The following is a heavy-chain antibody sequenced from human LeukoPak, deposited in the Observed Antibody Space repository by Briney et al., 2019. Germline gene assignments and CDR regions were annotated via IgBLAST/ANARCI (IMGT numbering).Heavy chain of an antibody. CDR2: IIPIFGTA. CDR3: ARGPYYDFWSGPSWFDP. Sequence: ASVKVSCKASGGTFSSYAISWVRQAPGQGLEWMGGIIPIFGTANYAQKFQGRVTITADESTSTAYMELSSLRSEDTAVYYCARGPYYDFWSGPSWFDPWGQGTLVTVSS. CDR1: GGTFSSYA. D-gene: IGHD3-3*01. V-gene: IGHV1-69*13. J-gene: IGHJ5*02.